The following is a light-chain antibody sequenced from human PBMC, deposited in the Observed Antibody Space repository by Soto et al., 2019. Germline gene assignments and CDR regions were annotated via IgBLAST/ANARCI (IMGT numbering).Light chain of an antibody. J-gene: IGKJ5*01. CDR2: DAS. CDR3: QQRSNWPIT. V-gene: IGKV3-11*01. Sequence: EIVLTQSPGTLSLSPGERATLSCRASQSVNSNLAWYQQKPGQAPRLLIYDASNRATGIPARFSGSGSGTDFTLTSSSLEPEDFAVYYCQQRSNWPITFGQGTRLEIK. CDR1: QSVNSN.